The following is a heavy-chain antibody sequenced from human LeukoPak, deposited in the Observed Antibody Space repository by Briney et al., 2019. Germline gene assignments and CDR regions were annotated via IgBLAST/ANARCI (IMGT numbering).Heavy chain of an antibody. CDR3: ARMTGWLPHHWFDP. CDR1: GYTFTGYY. V-gene: IGHV1-2*02. CDR2: INPNSGGT. Sequence: GASVKVSCKASGYTFTGYYMHWVRQAPGQGLEWMGWINPNSGGTNYAQKFQGRVTMTRDTSISTAYMELSRLRSDDTAVYYCARMTGWLPHHWFDPWGQGTLVTVSS. D-gene: IGHD5-24*01. J-gene: IGHJ5*02.